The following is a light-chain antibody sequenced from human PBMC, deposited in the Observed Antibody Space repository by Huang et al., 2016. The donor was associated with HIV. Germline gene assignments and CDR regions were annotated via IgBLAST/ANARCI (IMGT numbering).Light chain of an antibody. Sequence: DIVMTQTPLSLSVTPGQPASISCNSSQSLLYTDGKTYLYWYLHKPGRSPQLLIYEVSSRLSEVPDRFSGSGSGTHFTLKISRVEAEDVGVYYCMQGLHLPYTFGQGAKLEIK. V-gene: IGKV2-29*02. J-gene: IGKJ2*01. CDR1: QSLLYTDGKTY. CDR2: EVS. CDR3: MQGLHLPYT.